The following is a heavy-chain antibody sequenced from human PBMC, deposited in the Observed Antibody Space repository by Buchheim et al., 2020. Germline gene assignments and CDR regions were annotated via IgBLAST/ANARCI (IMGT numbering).Heavy chain of an antibody. CDR2: INSDGRRT. CDR3: ARDLDYNFWTTYGWFDP. J-gene: IGHJ5*02. Sequence: EVQLVESGGGLVQPGGSLRLSCAASGFTFSRYWMHWVRQTPGKGLVWVSGINSDGRRTTSADSVQGRFTISRDNAKNTLYLEMNSLRAEYTAVYYCARDLDYNFWTTYGWFDPWGQGTL. V-gene: IGHV3-74*01. CDR1: GFTFSRYW. D-gene: IGHD3-3*01.